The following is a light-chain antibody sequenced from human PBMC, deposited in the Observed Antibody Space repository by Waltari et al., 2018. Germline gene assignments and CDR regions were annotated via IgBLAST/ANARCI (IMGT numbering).Light chain of an antibody. CDR1: QGISSY. Sequence: AIRMTQSPSSLPASTGDRVTITCRASQGISSYLAWYQQKPGKAPKLLIYAASTLQSGVPSRFSGSGSGTDFTLTISCLQSEDFATYYCQQYYSYPPLTFG. V-gene: IGKV1-8*01. J-gene: IGKJ4*01. CDR2: AAS. CDR3: QQYYSYPPLT.